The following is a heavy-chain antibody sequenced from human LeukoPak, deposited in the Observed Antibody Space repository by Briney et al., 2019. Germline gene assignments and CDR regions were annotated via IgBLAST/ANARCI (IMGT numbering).Heavy chain of an antibody. V-gene: IGHV4-39*07. CDR3: ARGRDGYIFDY. D-gene: IGHD5-24*01. CDR2: MYYNGST. CDR1: GGSISSSGFF. J-gene: IGHJ4*02. Sequence: SETLSLTCTVSGGSISSSGFFWGWIRQPPGKGLDWIGTMYYNGSTYYNPSLKSRVTISVDTSKNQFSLKLSSVTAADTAVYYCARGRDGYIFDYWGQGTLVTVSS.